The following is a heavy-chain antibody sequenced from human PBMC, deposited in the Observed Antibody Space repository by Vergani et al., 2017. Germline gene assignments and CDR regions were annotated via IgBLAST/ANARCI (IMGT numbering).Heavy chain of an antibody. J-gene: IGHJ4*02. CDR1: GYTFSNYY. CDR3: ARGNYGILTGYQY. D-gene: IGHD3-9*01. V-gene: IGHV1-46*03. Sequence: QVQVVQSGAEVKKSGASVKVSCKTSGYTFSNYYMHWVRQAPGQGLEWMGIINPSGGHTNYAQKFQGRVTMTRDTSTSPVYMELSSLKSQDTAIYYCARGNYGILTGYQYWGQGTLVTVSA. CDR2: INPSGGHT.